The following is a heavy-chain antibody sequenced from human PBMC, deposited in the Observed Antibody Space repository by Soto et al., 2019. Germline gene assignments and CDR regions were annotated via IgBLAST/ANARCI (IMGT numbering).Heavy chain of an antibody. Sequence: SQTLSLTCAVYGGSFSGYYWSWIRQPPGKGLEWIGEINHSGSTNYNPSLKSRVTISVDTSKNQFSLKLSSVTAADTAVYYGARDGYGDYYYGMDVWGEGTTGTVSS. CDR1: GGSFSGYY. CDR2: INHSGST. V-gene: IGHV4-34*01. J-gene: IGHJ6*02. D-gene: IGHD4-17*01. CDR3: ARDGYGDYYYGMDV.